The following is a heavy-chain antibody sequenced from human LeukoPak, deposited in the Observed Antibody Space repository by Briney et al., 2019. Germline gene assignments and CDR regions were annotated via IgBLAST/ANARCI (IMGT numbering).Heavy chain of an antibody. CDR3: ARGIVTAVGTGGWYFDY. J-gene: IGHJ4*02. Sequence: GASVKVSCKASGYAFTSYYLHWVRQAPGQGLEWMSIINPSGASTSYEQKFQGRVTMTSDTSTSRVYMELSSLRSEDTAVYYCARGIVTAVGTGGWYFDYWGQGTLVTVSS. D-gene: IGHD6-13*01. CDR1: GYAFTSYY. V-gene: IGHV1-46*01. CDR2: INPSGAST.